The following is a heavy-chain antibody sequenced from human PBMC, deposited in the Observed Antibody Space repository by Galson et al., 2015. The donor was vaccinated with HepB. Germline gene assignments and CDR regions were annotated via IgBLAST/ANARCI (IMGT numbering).Heavy chain of an antibody. CDR1: GYTFTDYY. V-gene: IGHV1-2*06. CDR3: ARDTIAVADH. J-gene: IGHJ4*02. D-gene: IGHD6-19*01. CDR2: INPKSGGT. Sequence: SVKVSCKASGYTFTDYYIHWVRQAPGQGLEWMGRINPKSGGTNYAQKFQGRVTMTRDTSISTAYMEVTSLRSDDTAVYYCARDTIAVADHWGQGTLVTVSS.